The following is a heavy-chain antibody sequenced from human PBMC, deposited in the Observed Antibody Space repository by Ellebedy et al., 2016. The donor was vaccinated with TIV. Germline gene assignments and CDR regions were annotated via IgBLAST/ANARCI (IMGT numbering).Heavy chain of an antibody. V-gene: IGHV4-39*01. CDR2: IYYSGST. J-gene: IGHJ5*02. D-gene: IGHD6-19*01. Sequence: MPSETLSLTCTVSGGSISSSSYYWGWIRQPPGKGLERIGSIYYSGSTYYNLSLKSRVTISVDTSKNQFSLKLSSVTAADTAVYYCARQGGYSSGWYMDRWGQGTLVTVSS. CDR1: GGSISSSSYY. CDR3: ARQGGYSSGWYMDR.